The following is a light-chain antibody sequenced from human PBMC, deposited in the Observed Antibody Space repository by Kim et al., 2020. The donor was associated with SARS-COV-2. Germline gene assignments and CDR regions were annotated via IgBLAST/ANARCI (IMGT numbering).Light chain of an antibody. Sequence: PGERATLSCRASQSVASSYLAWYQQKPGQAPKLLIYDASRRATGIPDRFSGRGSGTDFTLTISRLEPADFAVYYCQQYASSLLTFGGGTKLEI. V-gene: IGKV3-20*01. CDR3: QQYASSLLT. J-gene: IGKJ4*01. CDR2: DAS. CDR1: QSVASSY.